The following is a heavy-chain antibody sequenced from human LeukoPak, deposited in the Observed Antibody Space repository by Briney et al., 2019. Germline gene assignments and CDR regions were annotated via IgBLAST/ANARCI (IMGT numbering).Heavy chain of an antibody. Sequence: GGSLRLSCAASGFTFSHYAMHWVRRPPGKGLEWVTFVSAEGDRRYYADSVEGRFTISRDDSKSSLYLQMNSLRTEDTALYYCVRDLSGHYSFDHWGQGALVTVSS. V-gene: IGHV3-30*01. CDR2: VSAEGDRR. CDR1: GFTFSHYA. CDR3: VRDLSGHYSFDH. D-gene: IGHD4-17*01. J-gene: IGHJ4*02.